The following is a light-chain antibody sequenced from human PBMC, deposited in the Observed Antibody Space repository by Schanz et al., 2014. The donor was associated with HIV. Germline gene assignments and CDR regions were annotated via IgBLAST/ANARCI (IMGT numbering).Light chain of an antibody. CDR3: GTWDSSLSGVV. V-gene: IGLV1-51*01. CDR1: SSNIGNNY. CDR2: DNY. Sequence: QSALTQPPSVSAAPGQKVTISCSGSSSNIGNNYVSWYQQFPGTAPKLLIYDNYQRPSGVPDRFSGSKSGTSATLGITGLQTGDEADYYCGTWDSSLSGVVFGGGTKVTVL. J-gene: IGLJ2*01.